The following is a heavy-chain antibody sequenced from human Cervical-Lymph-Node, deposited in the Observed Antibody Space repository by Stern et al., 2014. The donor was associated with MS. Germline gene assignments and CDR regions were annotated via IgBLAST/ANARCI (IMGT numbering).Heavy chain of an antibody. Sequence: VQLVQSGPRLVKPSETLSLTCSVSPYSISSRYYWAWLRQSPGQGLEWIGTTHRSGSTYYNPSLKSRVTNSADTSKNQFFLMLTSGAAADTAVYYCARWGYGDYEADYWGQGTLVTVSS. CDR2: THRSGST. J-gene: IGHJ4*02. D-gene: IGHD4-17*01. CDR3: ARWGYGDYEADY. V-gene: IGHV4-38-2*02. CDR1: PYSISSRYY.